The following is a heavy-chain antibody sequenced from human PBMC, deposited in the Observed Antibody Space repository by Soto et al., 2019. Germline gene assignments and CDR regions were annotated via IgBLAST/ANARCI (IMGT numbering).Heavy chain of an antibody. CDR2: IIPIFDTT. CDR3: ASGRRMYYYDSSDHYPFDY. Sequence: SVKVSCKISGGTFSPYGVSWVRQAPGQGLEWMGMIIPIFDTTNYAQKFQGRVTITADTSTSTAYMELSSLRSEDTAVYYCASGRRMYYYDSSDHYPFDYWGQGTLVTVSS. J-gene: IGHJ4*02. D-gene: IGHD3-22*01. V-gene: IGHV1-69*06. CDR1: GGTFSPYG.